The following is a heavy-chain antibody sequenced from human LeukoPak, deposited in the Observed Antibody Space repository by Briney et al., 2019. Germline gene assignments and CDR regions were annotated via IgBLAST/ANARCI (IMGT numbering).Heavy chain of an antibody. J-gene: IGHJ4*02. CDR2: ISAYNGNT. CDR3: ATSYVWGSYRYPSAFDY. D-gene: IGHD3-16*02. Sequence: ASVKVSCKASGYTFTSYGISWERQAPGQGLEWMGWISAYNGNTNYAQKLQGRVTMTTDTSTSTAYMELRSLRSDDTAVYYCATSYVWGSYRYPSAFDYWGQGTLVTVSS. CDR1: GYTFTSYG. V-gene: IGHV1-18*01.